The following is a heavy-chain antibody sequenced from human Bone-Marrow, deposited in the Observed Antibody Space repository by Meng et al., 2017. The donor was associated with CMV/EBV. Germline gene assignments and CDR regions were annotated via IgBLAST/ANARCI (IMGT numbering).Heavy chain of an antibody. CDR1: GGSISSYY. V-gene: IGHV4-59*01. Sequence: SETLSLTCTVSGGSISSYYWSWFRQPPGKGLEWIGYIYYSGSTNYNPSLKSRVTISVDTSKNQFSLKLSSVTAADTAVYYCARETSSGYTNWFDPWGQGTLVTVSS. D-gene: IGHD3-22*01. J-gene: IGHJ5*02. CDR3: ARETSSGYTNWFDP. CDR2: IYYSGST.